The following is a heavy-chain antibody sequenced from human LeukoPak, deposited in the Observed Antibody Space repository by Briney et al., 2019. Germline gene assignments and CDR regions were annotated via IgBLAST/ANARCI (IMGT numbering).Heavy chain of an antibody. D-gene: IGHD6-13*01. CDR2: INPSGGST. J-gene: IGHJ4*02. Sequence: ASVKVSCKASGYTFTSYYMHWVRQATGQGLEWMGIINPSGGSTSYAQKFQGRVTMTRDTSTSTVYMELSSLRSEDTAVYYCARDRKIPGIAAAAPDGYWGQGTLVTVSS. CDR3: ARDRKIPGIAAAAPDGY. V-gene: IGHV1-46*01. CDR1: GYTFTSYY.